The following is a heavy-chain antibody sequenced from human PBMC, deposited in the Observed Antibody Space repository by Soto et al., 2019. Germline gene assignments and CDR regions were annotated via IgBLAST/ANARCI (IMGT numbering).Heavy chain of an antibody. CDR2: MNPNSGNT. Sequence: QVQLVQSGAEVKKPGASVKVSCKASGYTFTSYDINWVRQATGQGLEWMGWMNPNSGNTGYAQKSKDREPRTRTPSRGKAYRGLHRRSPGAAAVYPWARPLYGATVAYWGQGPRVTVPP. D-gene: IGHD4-17*01. J-gene: IGHJ4*02. V-gene: IGHV1-8*01. CDR1: GYTFTSYD. CDR3: ARPLYGATVAY.